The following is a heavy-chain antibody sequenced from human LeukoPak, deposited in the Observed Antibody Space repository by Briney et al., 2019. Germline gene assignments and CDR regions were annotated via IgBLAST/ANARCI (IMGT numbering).Heavy chain of an antibody. CDR3: ARPDVYCSSTSCYDY. Sequence: SETLSLTCTVSGGSISSYYWSWIRQPPGKGLEWIGEINHSGSTNYNPSLKSRVTISVDTSKNQFSLKLSSVTAADTAVYYCARPDVYCSSTSCYDYWGQGTLVTVSS. CDR1: GGSISSYY. CDR2: INHSGST. J-gene: IGHJ4*02. D-gene: IGHD2-2*01. V-gene: IGHV4-34*01.